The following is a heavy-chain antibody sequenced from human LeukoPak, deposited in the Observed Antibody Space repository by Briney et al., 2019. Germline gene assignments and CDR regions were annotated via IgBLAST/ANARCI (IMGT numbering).Heavy chain of an antibody. CDR1: GFTFSSFA. J-gene: IGHJ6*04. D-gene: IGHD2-2*01. CDR2: ISGSGGST. CDR3: ARGHCSSTSCYGYYYYGMDV. Sequence: GGSLRLSCAASGFTFSSFAMTWVRQAPGKGLEWVSPISGSGGSTYYADSVKGRFTISRDNSKNTLYLQMNSLRAGDTAVYYCARGHCSSTSCYGYYYYGMDVWGKGTTVTVSS. V-gene: IGHV3-23*01.